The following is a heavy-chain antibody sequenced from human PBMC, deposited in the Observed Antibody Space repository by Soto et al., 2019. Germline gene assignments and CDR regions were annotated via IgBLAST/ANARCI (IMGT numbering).Heavy chain of an antibody. Sequence: SEALSVTCTVSGGSISSYYWSWIRQPAGKGLEWIGRIYTSGSTNYNPSLKSRVTMSVDTSKNQFSLELSSVTAADMAVYYCAREGSSGWYDPYYYYYYGMDVWGQVTTVTVSS. D-gene: IGHD6-19*01. CDR2: IYTSGST. J-gene: IGHJ6*02. CDR1: GGSISSYY. CDR3: AREGSSGWYDPYYYYYYGMDV. V-gene: IGHV4-4*07.